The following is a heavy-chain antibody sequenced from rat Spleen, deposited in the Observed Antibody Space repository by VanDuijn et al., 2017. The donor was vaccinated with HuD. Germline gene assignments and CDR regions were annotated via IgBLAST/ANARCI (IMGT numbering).Heavy chain of an antibody. D-gene: IGHD1-1*01. J-gene: IGHJ4*01. CDR1: GYTFTSYY. Sequence: QVQLQQSGAELAKPGSSVKISCKASGYTFTSYYINWIKQTTGQGLEYIGYINTGSGGTNYNEKFKGKATLTVDKSSSTAFMQLSSLTPDDSAVYYCARVRTTVVYVMDAWGQGASVTVSS. CDR3: ARVRTTVVYVMDA. V-gene: IGHV1-43*01. CDR2: INTGSGGT.